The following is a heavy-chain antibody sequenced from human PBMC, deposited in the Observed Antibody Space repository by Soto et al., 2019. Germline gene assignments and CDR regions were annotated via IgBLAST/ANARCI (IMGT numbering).Heavy chain of an antibody. CDR1: GYTFTSYD. D-gene: IGHD6-6*01. J-gene: IGHJ4*02. V-gene: IGHV1-8*01. CDR3: ARVGSSSRDFDY. CDR2: MNPNSGNT. Sequence: ASVTVSCTASGYTFTSYDINWVRQATGQGLEWMGWMNPNSGNTGYAQKFQGRVTMTRNTSISTAYMELSSLRSEDTAVYYCARVGSSSRDFDYWGQGTLVTVSS.